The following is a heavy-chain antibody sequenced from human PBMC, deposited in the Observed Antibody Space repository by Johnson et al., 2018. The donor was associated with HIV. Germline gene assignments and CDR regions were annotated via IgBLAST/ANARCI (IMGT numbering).Heavy chain of an antibody. CDR3: ASAIPGRSSLDGFDF. Sequence: QVQLVESGGGVVQPGRSLRLSCAASGFTFSSYGMHWVRQAPGKGLEWVAVIWYDGSNKYCADSVKGRFTISRDNSKNTLYLQMNSLRAEDTAAYYCASAIPGRSSLDGFDFWGQGTMVTVSS. V-gene: IGHV3-33*01. CDR1: GFTFSSYG. D-gene: IGHD2-2*01. CDR2: IWYDGSNK. J-gene: IGHJ3*01.